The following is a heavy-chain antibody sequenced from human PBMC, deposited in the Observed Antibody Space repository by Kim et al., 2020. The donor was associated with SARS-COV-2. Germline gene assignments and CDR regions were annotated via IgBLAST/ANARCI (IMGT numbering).Heavy chain of an antibody. CDR1: GFTFSSYG. CDR3: AAHDYGDYARIGLDAFDI. J-gene: IGHJ3*02. D-gene: IGHD4-17*01. V-gene: IGHV3-30*03. Sequence: GGSLRLSCAASGFTFSSYGMHWVRQAPGKGLEWVAVISYDGSNKYYADSVKGRFTISRDNSKNTLYLQMNSLRAEDTAVYYCAAHDYGDYARIGLDAFDIWGQGTMVTVSS. CDR2: ISYDGSNK.